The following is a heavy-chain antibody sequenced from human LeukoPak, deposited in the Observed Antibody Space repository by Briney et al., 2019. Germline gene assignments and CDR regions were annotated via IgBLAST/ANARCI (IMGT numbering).Heavy chain of an antibody. V-gene: IGHV3-23*01. J-gene: IGHJ4*02. D-gene: IGHD4-11*01. CDR2: ISGGGGST. CDR3: ASAVTTRKPFDY. Sequence: PGGSLRLSXAASGFTFNSHAMSWVRQAPGKGLEWVSAISGGGGSTYYADSVKGRFTISRDNAKNSLYLQMNSLRAEDTAVYYCASAVTTRKPFDYWGQGTLVTVSS. CDR1: GFTFNSHA.